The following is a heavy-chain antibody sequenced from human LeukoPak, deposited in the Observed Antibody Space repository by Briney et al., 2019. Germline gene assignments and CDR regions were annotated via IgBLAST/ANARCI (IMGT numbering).Heavy chain of an antibody. J-gene: IGHJ4*02. Sequence: SETLSLTCTVSGGSISSSSYYWGWIRQPPGKGLEWIGSIYYSGSTYYNPSLKSRVTISVDTSKNQFSLKLSSVTAADTAVYYCASQIVGATNYWGQGTLVTVSS. V-gene: IGHV4-39*01. CDR1: GGSISSSSYY. D-gene: IGHD1-26*01. CDR3: ASQIVGATNY. CDR2: IYYSGST.